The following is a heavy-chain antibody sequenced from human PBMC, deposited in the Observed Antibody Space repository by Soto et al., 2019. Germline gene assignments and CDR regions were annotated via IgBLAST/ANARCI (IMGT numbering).Heavy chain of an antibody. V-gene: IGHV1-8*01. CDR1: GYTFTRYD. CDR3: ARERTRGFDP. J-gene: IGHJ5*02. CDR2: MNPNSGNT. Sequence: QVQLVQSGAEVKKPGASVKVSCKASGYTFTRYDINWVRQATGQGLEWMGGMNPNSGNTAYAQKFLGRATMTRNTSISTAYMELSSLRSEDTAAYYCARERTRGFDPWGQGTLVTVSS.